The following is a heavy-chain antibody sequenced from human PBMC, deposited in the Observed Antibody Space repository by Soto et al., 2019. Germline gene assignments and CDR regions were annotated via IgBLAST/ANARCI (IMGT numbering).Heavy chain of an antibody. CDR1: GGSISSGGYY. V-gene: IGHV4-31*03. CDR3: ARDISRFPNDAFDI. CDR2: IYYSGST. Sequence: SETLSLTCTVSGGSISSGGYYWSWIRQHPGKGLEWIGYIYYSGSTYYNPSLKSRVTISVDTSKNQFSLKLSSVTAADTAVYYCARDISRFPNDAFDIWGQGTMVTVSS. J-gene: IGHJ3*02. D-gene: IGHD3-16*01.